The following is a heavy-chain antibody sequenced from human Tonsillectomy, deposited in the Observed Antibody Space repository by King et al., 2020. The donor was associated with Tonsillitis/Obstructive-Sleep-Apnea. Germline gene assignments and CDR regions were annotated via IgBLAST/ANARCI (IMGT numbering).Heavy chain of an antibody. Sequence: VQLVESGGGLVQPGGSLRLSCAASGFTFSSYWMSWVRQAPGKGLEWVANIKQDGSEKYYVDSVKGRFTISRDNAKNSLYLQMNSLRAEDTPVYYCASIYCSNGVCPFYYWGHGTLVTVSS. V-gene: IGHV3-7*01. D-gene: IGHD2-8*01. CDR2: IKQDGSEK. J-gene: IGHJ4*01. CDR1: GFTFSSYW. CDR3: ASIYCSNGVCPFYY.